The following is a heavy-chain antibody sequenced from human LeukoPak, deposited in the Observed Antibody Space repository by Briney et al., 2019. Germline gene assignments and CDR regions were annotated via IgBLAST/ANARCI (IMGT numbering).Heavy chain of an antibody. V-gene: IGHV4-61*01. D-gene: IGHD1-7*01. CDR1: GGSISNGNYY. Sequence: SETLSLTCTVSGGSISNGNYYWSWIRQPPGKGLEWTGYIYYSGSTNYIPSLRSRLTISVDTSKNQFSLKLSSVTAADMAVYYCAREDITGTASYFDYWGQGTLVTVSS. CDR2: IYYSGST. J-gene: IGHJ4*02. CDR3: AREDITGTASYFDY.